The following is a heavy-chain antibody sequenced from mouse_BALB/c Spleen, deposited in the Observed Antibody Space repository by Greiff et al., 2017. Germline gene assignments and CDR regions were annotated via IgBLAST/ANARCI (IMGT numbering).Heavy chain of an antibody. J-gene: IGHJ2*01. Sequence: EVQRVESGGGLVKPGGSLKLSCAASGFTFSSYAMSWVRQTPEKRLEWVASISSGGSTYYPDSVKGRFTISRDNARNILYLQMSSLRSEDTAMYYCASYGNYVGYFDYWGQGTTLTVSS. CDR1: GFTFSSYA. CDR3: ASYGNYVGYFDY. D-gene: IGHD2-1*01. V-gene: IGHV5-6-5*01. CDR2: ISSGGST.